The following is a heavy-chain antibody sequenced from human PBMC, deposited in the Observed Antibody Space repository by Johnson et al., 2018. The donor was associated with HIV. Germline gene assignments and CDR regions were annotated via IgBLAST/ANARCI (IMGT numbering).Heavy chain of an antibody. CDR2: VNPNGGNT. V-gene: IGHV3-25*04. CDR3: ARLRDGYNFDAFDI. Sequence: NCVRQAPGNGLELVGQVNPNGGNTYLIDSGKDRFNISRDNAKNTLHLQMNSLKTEDTAVYYCARLRDGYNFDAFDIWGQGTMVTVSS. J-gene: IGHJ3*02. D-gene: IGHD5-24*01.